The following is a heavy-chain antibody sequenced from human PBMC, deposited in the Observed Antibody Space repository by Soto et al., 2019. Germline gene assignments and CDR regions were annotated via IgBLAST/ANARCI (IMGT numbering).Heavy chain of an antibody. D-gene: IGHD3-10*01. CDR3: ARDPYDGGYWDY. CDR1: GGSISSYY. J-gene: IGHJ4*02. CDR2: IYYSGST. Sequence: PSDTLYLTCTVSGGSISSYYWSWIRQPPGKGLEWIGYIYYSGSTNYNPSLKSRVTISVDTSKNQFSLKLSSVTAADTAVYYCARDPYDGGYWDYWGQGTLVTVSS. V-gene: IGHV4-59*01.